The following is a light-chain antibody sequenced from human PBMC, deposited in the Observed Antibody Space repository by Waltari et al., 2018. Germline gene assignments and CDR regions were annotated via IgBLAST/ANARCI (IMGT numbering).Light chain of an antibody. CDR2: GAS. J-gene: IGKJ1*01. V-gene: IGKV3-20*01. Sequence: CRASQSVSINYLAWYQQKPGQAPRLLIYGASSRATGIPDRFSGSGSGTDFTLTISRLEPEDFAVYYCQQYGSSPWTFGQGTKVEIK. CDR3: QQYGSSPWT. CDR1: QSVSINY.